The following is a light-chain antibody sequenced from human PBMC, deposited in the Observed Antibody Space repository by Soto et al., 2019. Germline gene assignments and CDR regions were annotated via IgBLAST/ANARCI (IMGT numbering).Light chain of an antibody. J-gene: IGKJ3*01. V-gene: IGKV3-20*01. CDR3: QQYGSSLLFT. CDR2: DAS. CDR1: QSVSGSY. Sequence: EIVMTQSPGTLSLSPGEVATLSCRASQSVSGSYLAWYQQKPGQAPRLVIYDASSRATGIPDRFSGSGSGTDFTLTISRLEAEDFAVYYWQQYGSSLLFTFGPGTKVD.